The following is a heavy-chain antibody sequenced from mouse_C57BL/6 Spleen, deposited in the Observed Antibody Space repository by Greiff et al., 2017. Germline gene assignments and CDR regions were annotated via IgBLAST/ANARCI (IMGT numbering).Heavy chain of an antibody. D-gene: IGHD4-1*02. CDR2: IDPSDSYT. CDR1: GYTFTSYW. V-gene: IGHV1-69*01. CDR3: ATNWSFFAY. J-gene: IGHJ3*01. Sequence: QVQLQQPGAELVMPGASVKLSCKASGYTFTSYWMHWVKQRPGQGLEWIGEIDPSDSYTNYNQKFKGKSTLTVDKSSSTAYMQLSSLTSEDSAVYYCATNWSFFAYWGQGTLVTVSA.